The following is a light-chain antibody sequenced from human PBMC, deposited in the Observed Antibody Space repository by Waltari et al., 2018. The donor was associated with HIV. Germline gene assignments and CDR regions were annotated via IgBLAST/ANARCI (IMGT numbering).Light chain of an antibody. V-gene: IGKV3-20*01. Sequence: EIVLTQSPGTLSLSPGERATLSCRASQSVTSSYLHWYQQKPGQAPRLLIYGASSRATGIPDRFSGSGSGTDFTLTISRLEPEDFTMYYCQQSGTAPLTFGGGTKVEIK. CDR3: QQSGTAPLT. J-gene: IGKJ4*01. CDR2: GAS. CDR1: QSVTSSY.